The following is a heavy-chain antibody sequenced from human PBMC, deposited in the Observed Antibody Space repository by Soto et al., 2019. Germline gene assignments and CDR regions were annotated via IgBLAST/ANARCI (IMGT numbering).Heavy chain of an antibody. CDR3: ERAPRSLVWTGYFDY. D-gene: IGHD3-16*01. Sequence: SETLSLTCTVSGGSISSYHWNWIRQSAGKGLEWIGRIDISGSTNYNPSLRSRVTMSVDTSKNQFSLKMNSVTAADTAVYYCERAPRSLVWTGYFDYWGQGTLVTVSS. J-gene: IGHJ4*02. CDR1: GGSISSYH. CDR2: IDISGST. V-gene: IGHV4-4*07.